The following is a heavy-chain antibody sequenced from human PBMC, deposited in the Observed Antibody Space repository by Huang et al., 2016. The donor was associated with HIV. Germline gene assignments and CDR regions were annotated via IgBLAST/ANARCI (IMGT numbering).Heavy chain of an antibody. CDR1: GFTFGGSA. D-gene: IGHD3-3*01. Sequence: EVQLVESGGGLVQPGRSLRLSCTGSGFTFGGSAMSWFRQVPGKGLEWVGVIRGKGQDATTEYAASVQGRFTISRDDSKTIAYLQMNNLTFEDTAVYYCVTNIRFLEWWGEFFFDLWGQGTLVTVSS. V-gene: IGHV3-49*03. J-gene: IGHJ4*02. CDR3: VTNIRFLEWWGEFFFDL. CDR2: IRGKGQDATT.